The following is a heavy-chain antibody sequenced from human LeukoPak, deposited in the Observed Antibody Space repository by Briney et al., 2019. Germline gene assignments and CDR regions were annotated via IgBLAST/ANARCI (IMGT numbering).Heavy chain of an antibody. Sequence: SETLSLTCTVSGGSISSGSYYWSWIRQPAGKGLEWIGRIYTSGSTNYNPSLKSRVTILIDTSKKQFSLKLSSVTAADTAVYYCARDIPGLGAAGEAGYYYYYYMDVWGKGTTVTISS. V-gene: IGHV4-61*02. CDR2: IYTSGST. J-gene: IGHJ6*03. CDR1: GGSISSGSYY. D-gene: IGHD6-13*01. CDR3: ARDIPGLGAAGEAGYYYYYYMDV.